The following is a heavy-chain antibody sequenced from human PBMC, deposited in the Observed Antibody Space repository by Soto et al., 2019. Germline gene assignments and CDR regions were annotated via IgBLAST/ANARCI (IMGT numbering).Heavy chain of an antibody. CDR1: GDRVSSHSAA. J-gene: IGHJ6*02. D-gene: IGHD6-6*01. V-gene: IGHV6-1*01. CDR2: TYYRSKWYY. CDR3: ARIHSSSSADIAV. Sequence: SQTLTLPCAIPGDRVSSHSAAWNWIRQSPSRGLEGLGRTYYRSKWYYGYAVSVKSRIASNPDTSKNPFSLQLNSVTPEDTAPHYCARIHSSSSADIAVWGQG.